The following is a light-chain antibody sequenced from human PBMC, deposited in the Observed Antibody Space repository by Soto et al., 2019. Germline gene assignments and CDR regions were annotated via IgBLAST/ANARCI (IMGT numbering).Light chain of an antibody. Sequence: EIVLTHSPGTLSLSPGEGATLSCRASQSVSSNYLAWYQQKPGQAPRLFIYDASTRATSIPARFSGSGSGTEFTLTISSLQSEDFAVYYCQQYNNWPPITFGQGTRLEIK. CDR2: DAS. CDR3: QQYNNWPPIT. V-gene: IGKV3-15*01. CDR1: QSVSSN. J-gene: IGKJ5*01.